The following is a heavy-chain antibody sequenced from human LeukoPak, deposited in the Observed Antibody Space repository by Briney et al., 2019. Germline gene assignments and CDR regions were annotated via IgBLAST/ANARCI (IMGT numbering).Heavy chain of an antibody. CDR3: ARVARYNWFDP. CDR2: IYSGGGT. J-gene: IGHJ5*02. V-gene: IGHV3-53*01. Sequence: GGSLRLSCAASGFTVSSNYMSWVRQAPRKALEWVSVIYSGGGTYYTDSVKGRFTISRDSSKNTLYLQMNSLRAEDTAVYYCARVARYNWFDPWGQGTLVTVSS. CDR1: GFTVSSNY.